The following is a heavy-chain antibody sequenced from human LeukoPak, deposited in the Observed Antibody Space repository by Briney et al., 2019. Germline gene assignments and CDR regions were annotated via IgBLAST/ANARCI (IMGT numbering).Heavy chain of an antibody. D-gene: IGHD6-19*01. CDR2: IYSGGNT. Sequence: GGSLRLSCAASGFTVSTNYMSWVRQAPGKGLEWVSVIYSGGNTYYADSVKGRFTISRDNSKNTLYLQMNSLRAEDTAVYYCARVGYSSGWYRSWGQGTLVTVSS. CDR1: GFTVSTNY. J-gene: IGHJ4*02. CDR3: ARVGYSSGWYRS. V-gene: IGHV3-66*01.